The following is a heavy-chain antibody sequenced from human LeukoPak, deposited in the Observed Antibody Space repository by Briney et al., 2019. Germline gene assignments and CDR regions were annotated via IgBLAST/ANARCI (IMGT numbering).Heavy chain of an antibody. CDR3: ARGGSPPEALGDTFDI. J-gene: IGHJ3*02. Sequence: GGSLRLSCAASRFTFSNYWMHWVRQGPGKGLVWVSRISGDGRITRNADSVKGRFFISRDNAKNPLYLQMNSLRAEDTAVYYCARGGSPPEALGDTFDIWGQGTMVTVSS. D-gene: IGHD1-26*01. V-gene: IGHV3-74*01. CDR1: RFTFSNYW. CDR2: ISGDGRIT.